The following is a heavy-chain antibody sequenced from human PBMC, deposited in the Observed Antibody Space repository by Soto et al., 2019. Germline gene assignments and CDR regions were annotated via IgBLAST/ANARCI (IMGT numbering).Heavy chain of an antibody. CDR1: GFTFSNAW. D-gene: IGHD3-22*01. CDR3: TTDQFYYDSSGYYYRDYYYYGMDV. J-gene: IGHJ6*02. V-gene: IGHV3-15*07. Sequence: GESLKISCAASGFTFSNAWMNWVRQAPGKGLEWVGRIKSKTDGGTTDYAAPVKGRFTISRDDSKNTLYLQMNSLKTEDTAVYYCTTDQFYYDSSGYYYRDYYYYGMDVWGQGTTVTVSS. CDR2: IKSKTDGGTT.